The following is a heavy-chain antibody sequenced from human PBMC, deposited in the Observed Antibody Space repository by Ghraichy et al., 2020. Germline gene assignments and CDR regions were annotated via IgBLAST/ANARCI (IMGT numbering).Heavy chain of an antibody. V-gene: IGHV4-28*03. Sequence: SETLSLTCTVSGYSISSGNWWDWIRQSPGKGLEWIGSIHYKGATYYNPSLESRVTMSVDTSKNQFSLNLSSVTAVDTAVYYCARGDWYFDFWGQGTLVTVSS. CDR1: GYSISSGNW. D-gene: IGHD3-9*01. CDR3: ARGDWYFDF. J-gene: IGHJ4*02. CDR2: IHYKGAT.